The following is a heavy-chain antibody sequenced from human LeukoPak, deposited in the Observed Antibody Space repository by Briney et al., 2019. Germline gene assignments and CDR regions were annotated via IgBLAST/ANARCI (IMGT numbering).Heavy chain of an antibody. Sequence: SETLSLTCAVYGGSFSGYYWSWIRQPPGKGLEWNGEINHSGSTNYNPSLKSRVTISVDTSKNQFSLKLSSVTAADTAVYYCARDFSGFDPWGQGTLVTVSS. CDR3: ARDFSGFDP. CDR1: GGSFSGYY. CDR2: INHSGST. D-gene: IGHD2-15*01. V-gene: IGHV4-34*01. J-gene: IGHJ5*02.